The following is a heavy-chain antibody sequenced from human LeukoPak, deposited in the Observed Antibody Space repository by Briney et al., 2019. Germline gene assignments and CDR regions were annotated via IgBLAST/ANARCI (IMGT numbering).Heavy chain of an antibody. CDR2: ISGSGGST. Sequence: GGSLRLSCAASGFAFSSYAMSWVRQAPGKGLEWVSAISGSGGSTYYADSVKGRFTISRDNSKNTLYLQMNSLRAEDTAVYYCAREYTLYRSGWFLDYWGQGTVVTVSS. J-gene: IGHJ4*02. CDR1: GFAFSSYA. D-gene: IGHD6-19*01. CDR3: AREYTLYRSGWFLDY. V-gene: IGHV3-23*01.